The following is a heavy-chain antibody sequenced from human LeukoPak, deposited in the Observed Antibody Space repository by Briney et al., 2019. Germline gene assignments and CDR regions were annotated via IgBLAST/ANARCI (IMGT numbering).Heavy chain of an antibody. CDR3: ARTSGYDMYYFDY. D-gene: IGHD5-12*01. CDR1: GLTFSDYY. Sequence: PGGSLRLSCAASGLTFSDYYMSWIRQAPGKGLEWVSYISSSGSTIYYADSVKGRFTISRDNAKNSLYLQMNSLRAEDTAVYYCARTSGYDMYYFDYWGQGTLVTVSS. V-gene: IGHV3-11*01. CDR2: ISSSGSTI. J-gene: IGHJ4*02.